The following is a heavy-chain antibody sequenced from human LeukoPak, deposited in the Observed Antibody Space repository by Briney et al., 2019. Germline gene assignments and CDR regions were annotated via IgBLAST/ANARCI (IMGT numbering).Heavy chain of an antibody. CDR3: AFDFWSGYPLVYYYYYMDV. D-gene: IGHD3-3*01. J-gene: IGHJ6*03. Sequence: GGSLRLSCAASGFTFSSYAMSWVRQAPGKGLEWVSAISGSGGSTYYADSVKGRFTISRDNSKNTLYLQMNSLRAEDTAVYYCAFDFWSGYPLVYYYYYMDVWGKGTTVTVSS. V-gene: IGHV3-23*01. CDR1: GFTFSSYA. CDR2: ISGSGGST.